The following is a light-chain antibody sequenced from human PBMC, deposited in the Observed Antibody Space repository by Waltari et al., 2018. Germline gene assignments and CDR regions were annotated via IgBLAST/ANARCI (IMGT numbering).Light chain of an antibody. V-gene: IGKV3-11*01. Sequence: EIVLTQSLGTLSLSPGESATLSCRASQSVGTSVTWYQQKPGQAPRLLIYDVSNRATAIPDRFSGSGSGTDFTLTISSLEPEDFAVYYCHQRSNWPRTFGQGTKVELK. CDR3: HQRSNWPRT. CDR1: QSVGTS. J-gene: IGKJ1*01. CDR2: DVS.